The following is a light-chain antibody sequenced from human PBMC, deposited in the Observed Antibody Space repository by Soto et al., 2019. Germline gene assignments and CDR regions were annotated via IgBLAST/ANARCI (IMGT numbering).Light chain of an antibody. J-gene: IGKJ1*01. Sequence: EIVMTQSPATLSVSPGERATLSCRASQSVSSNLAWYQQKPGQAPRLLIYGASTRATGIPARFSGSGSGTEFTLTITSLQSEDFAVYYCQQYNNGPWTFGHGNKVEIK. CDR1: QSVSSN. V-gene: IGKV3-15*01. CDR3: QQYNNGPWT. CDR2: GAS.